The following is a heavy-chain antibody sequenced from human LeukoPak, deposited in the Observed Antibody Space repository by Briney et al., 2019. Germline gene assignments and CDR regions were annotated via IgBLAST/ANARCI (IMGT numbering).Heavy chain of an antibody. CDR1: GGSISSYY. CDR3: ARGASSWDY. D-gene: IGHD6-13*01. V-gene: IGHV4-59*01. Sequence: SETLSLTCTVSGGSISSYYWSWIRQPPGKGLEWIGYIYYSGSTNYNPSLKSRATISVDTSKNQSSLKVTSVTAADAAVYYCARGASSWDYWGHGTLVTVSS. J-gene: IGHJ4*01. CDR2: IYYSGST.